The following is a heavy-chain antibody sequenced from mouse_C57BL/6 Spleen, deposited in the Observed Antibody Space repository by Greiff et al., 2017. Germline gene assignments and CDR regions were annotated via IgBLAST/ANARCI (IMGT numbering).Heavy chain of an antibody. CDR3: ARYKDGAFDY. CDR1: GFTFTDYY. J-gene: IGHJ2*01. Sequence: EVQLVESGGGLVQPGGSLSLSCAASGFTFTDYYMSWVRQPPGKALEWLGFIRNKANGYTTEYSASVKGRFTISRDNSQSILYLQMNALRAEDSATYYCARYKDGAFDYWGQGTTLTVSS. CDR2: IRNKANGYTT. D-gene: IGHD2-3*01. V-gene: IGHV7-3*01.